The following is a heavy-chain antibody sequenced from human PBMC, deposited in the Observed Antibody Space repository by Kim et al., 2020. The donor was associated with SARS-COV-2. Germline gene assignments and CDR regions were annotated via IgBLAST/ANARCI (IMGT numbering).Heavy chain of an antibody. J-gene: IGHJ6*02. CDR3: ARVPRGLTGYYLYYYYGMDV. CDR1: GGSFSGYY. Sequence: SETLSLTCAVYGGSFSGYYWSWIRQPPGKGLEWIGEINHSGSTNYNPSLKSRVTISVDTSKNQFSLKLSSVTAADTAVYYCARVPRGLTGYYLYYYYGMDVWGQGTTVTVSS. D-gene: IGHD3-9*01. CDR2: INHSGST. V-gene: IGHV4-34*01.